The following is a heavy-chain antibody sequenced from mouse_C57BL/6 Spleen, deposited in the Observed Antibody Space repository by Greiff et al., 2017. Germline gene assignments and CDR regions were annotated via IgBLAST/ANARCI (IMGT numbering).Heavy chain of an antibody. CDR2: IWGVGGT. J-gene: IGHJ3*01. D-gene: IGHD1-1*01. CDR3: GRGSDYGPRFAY. Sequence: VQLQQSGPGLVAPSPSLSISCTVSGFSLTSSGVDWVRQSPGKGLEWLGGIWGVGGTNNYSALNSRLSTRTANSYSHVFLKMLSRQTDDAAMDYCGRGSDYGPRFAYWGQGTLVTVSA. CDR1: GFSLTSSG. V-gene: IGHV2-6*01.